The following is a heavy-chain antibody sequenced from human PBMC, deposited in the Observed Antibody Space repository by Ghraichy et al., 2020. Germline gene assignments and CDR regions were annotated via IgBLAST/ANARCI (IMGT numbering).Heavy chain of an antibody. CDR1: GFTFSTYG. CDR3: ARDLDGSLGY. Sequence: GESLNISCAASGFTFSTYGMHWVRQAPGKGLEWVAIIWYDGVNKYYADSVKGRFTISRDNSDNTLYLQMNSLRAEDTAVYYCARDLDGSLGYWGQGTLVTVSS. V-gene: IGHV3-33*01. D-gene: IGHD3-10*01. CDR2: IWYDGVNK. J-gene: IGHJ4*02.